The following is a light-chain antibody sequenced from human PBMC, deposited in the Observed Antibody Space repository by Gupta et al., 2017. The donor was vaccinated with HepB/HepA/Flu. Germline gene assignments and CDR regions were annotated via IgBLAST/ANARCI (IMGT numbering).Light chain of an antibody. Sequence: QSALTQPASVSGSPGQSIAISCTGTSSDIGAYNSVSWYQQHPGKAPQLIIYDVNNRPSGVSNRFPGSKSGNTAFLIISGLQAEDEADYFCGSYTRSSTWLFGGGTKVTVL. CDR1: SSDIGAYNS. V-gene: IGLV2-14*03. CDR2: DVN. J-gene: IGLJ2*01. CDR3: GSYTRSSTWL.